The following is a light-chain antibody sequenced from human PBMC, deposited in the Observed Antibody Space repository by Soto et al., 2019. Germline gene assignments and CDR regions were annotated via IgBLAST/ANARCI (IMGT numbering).Light chain of an antibody. V-gene: IGKV3-11*01. J-gene: IGKJ4*01. CDR2: DAS. CDR1: QSVSSY. CDR3: QQRSNWPRGT. Sequence: EIVLTQSPATLSLSPGERATLSCRASQSVSSYLAWYQQKPGQAPRLLIYDASSRATGIPARFSGSGSGTDFTLAISSLEPEDFAVYYCQQRSNWPRGTFGGGTKVDIK.